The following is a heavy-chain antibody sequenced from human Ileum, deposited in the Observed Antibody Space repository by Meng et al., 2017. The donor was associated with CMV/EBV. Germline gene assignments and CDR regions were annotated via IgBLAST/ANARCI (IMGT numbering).Heavy chain of an antibody. CDR2: INADGSTT. V-gene: IGHV3-74*01. CDR1: QFPFSSSW. D-gene: IGHD3-16*01. J-gene: IGHJ3*02. Sequence: ASQFPFSSSWMYWVRQGPGQGLLWVSRINADGSTTTYADSVKGRFTISRDNAKNTLHLQMNSLRAEDTALYYCARDSAFGYGTFDIWGQGTMVTVSS. CDR3: ARDSAFGYGTFDI.